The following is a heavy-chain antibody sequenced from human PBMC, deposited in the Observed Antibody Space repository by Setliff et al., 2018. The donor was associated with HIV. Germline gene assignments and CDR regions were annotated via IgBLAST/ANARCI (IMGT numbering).Heavy chain of an antibody. D-gene: IGHD3-9*01. CDR2: IDPSDSYT. CDR1: GYSFTTYW. V-gene: IGHV5-10-1*01. J-gene: IGHJ6*03. Sequence: PGESLKISCMGSGYSFTTYWITWVRQMPGKGLEWMGRIDPSDSYTDYSQSFHGHVTLSVDRSINTAYLQWSSLKASDTAIYYCARLVVIGRDYYYHYYMDVWGKGTTVTVSS. CDR3: ARLVVIGRDYYYHYYMDV.